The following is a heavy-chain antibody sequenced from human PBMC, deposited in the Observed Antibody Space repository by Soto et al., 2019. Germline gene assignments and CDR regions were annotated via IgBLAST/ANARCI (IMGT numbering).Heavy chain of an antibody. Sequence: SETLSLTCAVSGGSLTSGSYSWNCIRQPPGKGLEWIGYIFPSGTTYYNPSLKSRVSISIDVSKNQFSLKLRSLTAADTAVYYCARSTRTYYDFWSGYYNRDCYYCYGMDVWGQGTTVTVSS. CDR3: ARSTRTYYDFWSGYYNRDCYYCYGMDV. V-gene: IGHV4-30-2*01. D-gene: IGHD3-3*01. CDR1: GGSLTSGSYS. CDR2: IFPSGTT. J-gene: IGHJ6*02.